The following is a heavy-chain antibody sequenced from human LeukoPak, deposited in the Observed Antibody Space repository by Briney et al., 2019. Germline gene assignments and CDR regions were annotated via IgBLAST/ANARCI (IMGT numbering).Heavy chain of an antibody. J-gene: IGHJ3*01. CDR2: IKQDGTNA. V-gene: IGHV3-7*01. D-gene: IGHD1-7*01. CDR3: ARGVRGGTQYDAFDV. CDR1: RFTFSNFW. Sequence: GGSLRLSCAASRFTFSNFWMHWVRQAPGKGLEWVANIKQDGTNAYYVDSVKGRFTISRDNAKNSVYLQMNSLRVEDTAVHYCARGVRGGTQYDAFDVWGQGTMVTVSP.